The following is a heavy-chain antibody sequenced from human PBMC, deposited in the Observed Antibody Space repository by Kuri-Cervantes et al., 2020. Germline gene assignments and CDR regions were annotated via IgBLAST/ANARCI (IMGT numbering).Heavy chain of an antibody. V-gene: IGHV5-51*01. CDR2: IYPGDSDT. CDR1: GYSFTSYW. D-gene: IGHD2-21*01. CDR3: ARGGTYCGGDCYSEYFQH. J-gene: IGHJ1*01. Sequence: KVSCKGSGYSFTSYWIGWVRQVPGKGLEWMGIIYPGDSDTRCSPSFQGQVTISADKSISTAYLQWSSLKASDTAMYYCARGGTYCGGDCYSEYFQHWGQGTLVTVSS.